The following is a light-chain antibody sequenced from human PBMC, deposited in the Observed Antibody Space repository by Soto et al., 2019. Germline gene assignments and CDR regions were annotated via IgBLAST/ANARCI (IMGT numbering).Light chain of an antibody. Sequence: EIVMTQSPATLSVSPGEAATLSCRASRGLTTLAWYQQKPGQAPRLLIYAISTRATGVPARFSGSGSGTEFTLTISSLQSEDFAVYYCQHYNDWPITFGQGTRLEIK. CDR3: QHYNDWPIT. J-gene: IGKJ5*01. CDR2: AIS. V-gene: IGKV3-15*01. CDR1: RGLTT.